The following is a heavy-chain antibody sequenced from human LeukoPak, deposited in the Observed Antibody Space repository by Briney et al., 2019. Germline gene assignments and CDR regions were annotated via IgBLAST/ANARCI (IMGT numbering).Heavy chain of an antibody. V-gene: IGHV1-2*02. J-gene: IGHJ5*02. Sequence: GASVKVSCKASGYTFTGYYMHWVRQAPGQGLEWMGWINPNSGGTNYAQKFQGRVTMTRDTSISTAYMELGRLRSDDTAVYYCARGEVVPAAIRFDPWGQGTLVTVSS. CDR3: ARGEVVPAAIRFDP. D-gene: IGHD2-2*01. CDR2: INPNSGGT. CDR1: GYTFTGYY.